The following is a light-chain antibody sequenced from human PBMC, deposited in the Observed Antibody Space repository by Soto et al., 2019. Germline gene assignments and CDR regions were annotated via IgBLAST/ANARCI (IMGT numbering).Light chain of an antibody. J-gene: IGKJ2*01. V-gene: IGKV1-39*01. CDR3: QQSFDSPYS. CDR2: AAS. CDR1: QSISSY. Sequence: DIQMTQSPSSLSASVGDRVTITCRASQSISSYLNWYQQRPGKAPKLLIYAASSLQSGVPSRFGGSGSGTDFTLSISTLQPDDFATYYCQQSFDSPYSFGQGTKLEIK.